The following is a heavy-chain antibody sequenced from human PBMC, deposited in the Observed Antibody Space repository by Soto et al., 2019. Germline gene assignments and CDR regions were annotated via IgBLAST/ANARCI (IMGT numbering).Heavy chain of an antibody. D-gene: IGHD2-15*01. CDR2: IYYSGST. Sequence: SETLSLTCTVSGDSISSGDYYWSWIRQPPGKGLEWIGYIYYSGSTYYNPSLKSRVTISVDKPNNQFLLKLTSVTGADTAVYYCATRPPQIVVTHLPFPSWGQGTPVTVSS. CDR1: GDSISSGDYY. J-gene: IGHJ5*02. V-gene: IGHV4-30-4*01. CDR3: ATRPPQIVVTHLPFPS.